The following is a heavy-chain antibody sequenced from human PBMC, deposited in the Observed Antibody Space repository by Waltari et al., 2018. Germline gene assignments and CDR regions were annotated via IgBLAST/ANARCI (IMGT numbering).Heavy chain of an antibody. CDR1: GDSISNSY. CDR2: IYSSGNT. V-gene: IGHV4-4*07. Sequence: QVQLQESGPGLVRPSETLSLTCSVSGDSISNSYWNWIRQPAGKGLEWVGRIYSSGNTNYNPSLKSLVTMSVDTSKNQFSLNLRSVTAADTAVYFCAAQGGRDYFDSWGQGALVTVSS. D-gene: IGHD2-15*01. J-gene: IGHJ4*02. CDR3: AAQGGRDYFDS.